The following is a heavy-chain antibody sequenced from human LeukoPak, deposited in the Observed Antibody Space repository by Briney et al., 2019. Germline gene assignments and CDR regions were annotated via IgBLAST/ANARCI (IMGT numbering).Heavy chain of an antibody. CDR1: GFTFSSYW. V-gene: IGHV3-7*03. J-gene: IGHJ5*02. D-gene: IGHD3-22*01. CDR3: ARVRRYYDSSGYYYQYNWFDP. CDR2: IKQDGSEK. Sequence: GGSLRLSCAASGFTFSSYWMSWVRQAPGKGLEWVANIKQDGSEKYYVDSVKGRFTISRDNSKNTLYLQMNSLRAEDTAVYYCARVRRYYDSSGYYYQYNWFDPWGQGTLVTVSS.